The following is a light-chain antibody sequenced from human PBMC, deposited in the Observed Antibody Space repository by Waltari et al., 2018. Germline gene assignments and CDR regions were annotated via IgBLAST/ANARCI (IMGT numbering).Light chain of an antibody. Sequence: EIVLTQSPGTLSLSPGERATLPCRASQSVSSSYLAWYQQKPGKAPRLLIYGASSSATGIPDRFIGSGSGTDFTLTISRLEPEDFAVDYCQQYGSSPLLTFGQGTKVEIK. CDR3: QQYGSSPLLT. CDR2: GAS. J-gene: IGKJ1*01. CDR1: QSVSSSY. V-gene: IGKV3-20*01.